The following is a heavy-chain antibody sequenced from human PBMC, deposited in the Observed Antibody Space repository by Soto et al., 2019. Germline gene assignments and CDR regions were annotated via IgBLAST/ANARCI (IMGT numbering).Heavy chain of an antibody. V-gene: IGHV4-4*02. D-gene: IGHD3-16*02. CDR3: ARDRGYDYVWGSYRQFDY. J-gene: IGHJ4*02. CDR1: GGSISSSNW. Sequence: PSETLSLTCAASGGSISSSNWWSWVRQPPGKGLEWIGEIYHNGSTNYNPFLKSRVTKSVDKSKNQFSLKLSSVTAADTAVYYCARDRGYDYVWGSYRQFDYWGQGTLVTVSS. CDR2: IYHNGST.